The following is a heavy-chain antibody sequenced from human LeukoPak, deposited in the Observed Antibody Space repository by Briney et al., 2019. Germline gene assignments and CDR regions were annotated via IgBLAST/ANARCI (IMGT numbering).Heavy chain of an antibody. CDR1: GYTFTGYY. Sequence: ASVKVSCKASGYTFTGYYVHWVRQAPGQGLEWMGWINPNSGGTNYAQKFQGRVTMTRDTSISTAYMELSRLRSDDTAVYYCARSQSCSGGSCYLDYWGQGTLVTVSS. D-gene: IGHD2-15*01. CDR3: ARSQSCSGGSCYLDY. J-gene: IGHJ4*02. V-gene: IGHV1-2*02. CDR2: INPNSGGT.